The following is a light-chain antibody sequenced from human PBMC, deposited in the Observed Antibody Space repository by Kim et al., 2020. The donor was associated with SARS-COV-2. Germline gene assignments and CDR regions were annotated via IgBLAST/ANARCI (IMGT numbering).Light chain of an antibody. CDR2: GAS. V-gene: IGKV3-20*01. CDR3: QQYGSSYIT. CDR1: QSVSSTY. J-gene: IGKJ4*01. Sequence: SPGESATPSCRASQSVSSTYLAWYQQKPGQAPRLLFYGASNRATGIPYRFSGSGSGTDFTLTISRLEPEDFAVFYCQQYGSSYITFGGGTKVDIK.